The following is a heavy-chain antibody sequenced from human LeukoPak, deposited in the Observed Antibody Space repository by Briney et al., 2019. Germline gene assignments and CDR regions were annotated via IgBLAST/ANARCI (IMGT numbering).Heavy chain of an antibody. V-gene: IGHV1-2*02. J-gene: IGHJ6*03. CDR1: GYTFTGYY. Sequence: GASVKVSCKASGYTFTGYYMHWVRQAPGQGLEWMGWINPNSGGTSYAQKFQGRVTMTRDTSIRTAYMELSSLRSDDTAVYYCARDKVAAAGLQADDYCYYYMDVWGKGTTVTVSS. CDR3: ARDKVAAAGLQADDYCYYYMDV. D-gene: IGHD6-13*01. CDR2: INPNSGGT.